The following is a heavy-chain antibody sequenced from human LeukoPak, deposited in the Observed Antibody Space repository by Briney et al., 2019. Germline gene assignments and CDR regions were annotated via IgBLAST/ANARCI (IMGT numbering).Heavy chain of an antibody. CDR3: ARGTGIYQFDY. CDR1: GDSVSSNSAA. J-gene: IGHJ4*02. CDR2: TYYKSNYYN. V-gene: IGHV6-1*01. Sequence: SQTLSLTCAISGDSVSSNSAAWNWIRQSPSGGLEWLGRTYYKSNYYNDYAVSVKSRITINPDTSKNQFSLQLNSVTPEDTAVYYCARGTGIYQFDYWGQGTLVTVSS. D-gene: IGHD1-26*01.